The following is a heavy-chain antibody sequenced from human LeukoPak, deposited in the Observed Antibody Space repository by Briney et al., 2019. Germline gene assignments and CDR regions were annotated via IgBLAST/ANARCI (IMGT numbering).Heavy chain of an antibody. D-gene: IGHD1-26*01. CDR2: ISSSSSTI. CDR3: AKDSSGSYYIGRQRFDY. J-gene: IGHJ4*02. V-gene: IGHV3-48*01. CDR1: GFTFSSYS. Sequence: GGSLRLSCAASGFTFSSYSMNWVRQAPGKGLEWVSYISSSSSTIYYADSVKGRFTISRDNAKNSLYLQMNSLRAEDTAVYYCAKDSSGSYYIGRQRFDYWGQGTLVTVSS.